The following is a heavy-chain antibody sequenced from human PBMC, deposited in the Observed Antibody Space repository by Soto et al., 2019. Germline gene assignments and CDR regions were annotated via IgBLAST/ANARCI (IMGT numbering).Heavy chain of an antibody. CDR1: GYTFTSYG. CDR3: ARVHRGYCSSTSCLALAY. J-gene: IGHJ4*02. D-gene: IGHD2-2*01. V-gene: IGHV1-18*01. CDR2: ISAYNGNT. Sequence: ASVKVSFKASGYTFTSYGISWVRQAPGQGLEWMGWISAYNGNTNYAQKLQGRVTMTTDTSTSTAYMELRSLRSDDTAVYYCARVHRGYCSSTSCLALAYWGQGTLVTVSS.